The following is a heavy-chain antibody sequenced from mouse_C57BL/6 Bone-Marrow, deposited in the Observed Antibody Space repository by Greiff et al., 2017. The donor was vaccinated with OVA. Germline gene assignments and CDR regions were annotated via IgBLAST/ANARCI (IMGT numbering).Heavy chain of an antibody. CDR3: ARYPYYYWYFDV. D-gene: IGHD1-1*01. V-gene: IGHV1-63*01. CDR1: GYTFTNYW. CDR2: IYPGGGYT. J-gene: IGHJ1*03. Sequence: QVQLKESGAELVRPGTSVKMSCKASGYTFTNYWIGWAKQRPGHGLEWIGDIYPGGGYTNHNEKFKGKATLTADKSSSTAYMQFSSLTSEDSAIYYCARYPYYYWYFDVWGTGTTVTVSS.